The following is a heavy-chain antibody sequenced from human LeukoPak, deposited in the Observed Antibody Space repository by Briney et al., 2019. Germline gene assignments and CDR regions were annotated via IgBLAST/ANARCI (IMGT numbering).Heavy chain of an antibody. V-gene: IGHV5-51*01. CDR3: ARHGKYYSGSHYFDF. CDR1: GFSFTSNW. D-gene: IGHD6-19*01. J-gene: IGHJ4*02. CDR2: VYPDGSDT. Sequence: GKSLKISCESSGFSFTSNWIGWVRQMPGKGVEWLGIVYPDGSDTRYSPSFQGHVTVAADKSLSTAYLQWGTLKASGTAMYYCARHGKYYSGSHYFDFWGQGTLVTVSS.